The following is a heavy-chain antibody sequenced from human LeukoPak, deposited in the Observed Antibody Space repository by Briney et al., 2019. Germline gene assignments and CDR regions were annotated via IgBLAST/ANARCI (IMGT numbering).Heavy chain of an antibody. CDR2: ISGSGGST. J-gene: IGHJ4*02. Sequence: GGSLRLSCAASGFTFSNHGMNWVRQAPGKGLEWVSAISGSGGSTYYADSVKGRFTISRDNSKNTLYLQMNSLRAEDTAVYYCAKDQSGPPVTMIVVVITPFDYWGQGTLVTVSS. V-gene: IGHV3-23*01. CDR1: GFTFSNHG. CDR3: AKDQSGPPVTMIVVVITPFDY. D-gene: IGHD3-22*01.